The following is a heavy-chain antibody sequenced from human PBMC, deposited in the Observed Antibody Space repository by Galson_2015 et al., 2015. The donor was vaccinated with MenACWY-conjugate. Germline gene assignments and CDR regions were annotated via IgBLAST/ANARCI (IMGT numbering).Heavy chain of an antibody. Sequence: SLRLSCAASGFTFRRFGMHWVRQAPGKGLEWMAVISYDGSNESYADSVKGRFTISRDNSKNTLYLQMNSLSADDTAVDYCAKDWSVPYSTISYYFYMDVWGKGTTVTVSS. J-gene: IGHJ6*03. V-gene: IGHV3-30*18. CDR3: AKDWSVPYSTISYYFYMDV. D-gene: IGHD6-13*01. CDR2: ISYDGSNE. CDR1: GFTFRRFG.